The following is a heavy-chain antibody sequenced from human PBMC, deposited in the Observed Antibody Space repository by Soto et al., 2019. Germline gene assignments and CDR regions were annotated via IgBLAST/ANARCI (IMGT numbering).Heavy chain of an antibody. V-gene: IGHV1-69*01. CDR2: FIPIFGTA. Sequence: QVQLVQSGAEVKKPGSSVKVSCKASRGTFSSYAISWVRQAPGRGLEWMGGFIPIFGTANCAQKFQGRVTITADESTSTAYMELSSLRSEDTAVYYCARAWGDGYNSDYYYCGMDVWGQGTTVTVSS. J-gene: IGHJ6*02. D-gene: IGHD5-12*01. CDR3: ARAWGDGYNSDYYYCGMDV. CDR1: RGTFSSYA.